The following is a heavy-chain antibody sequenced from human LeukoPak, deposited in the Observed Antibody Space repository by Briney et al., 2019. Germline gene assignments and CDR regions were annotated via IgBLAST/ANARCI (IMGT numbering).Heavy chain of an antibody. D-gene: IGHD4-11*01. CDR1: GYSISSGYY. CDR2: IYHSGST. V-gene: IGHV4-38-2*01. J-gene: IGHJ4*02. Sequence: PSETLSLTCAVSGYSISSGYYWGWIRQPPGKGLEWIGSIYHSGSTYYNPSLKSRVTISVDTSKNLFSLKLSSVTAADTAVYYCARHVYSNYYFDYWGQGTLVTVSS. CDR3: ARHVYSNYYFDY.